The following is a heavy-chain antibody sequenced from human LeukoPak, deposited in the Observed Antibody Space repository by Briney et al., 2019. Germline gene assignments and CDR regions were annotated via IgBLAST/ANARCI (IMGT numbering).Heavy chain of an antibody. CDR2: ISNTGNT. Sequence: SETLSLACSVSGGSTNSHYWSWIRQPPGKRLGCIGYISNTGNTNYNPSLASRVTMSVDTSRAQFFLRLSPVTAADTAIYYCASRPADTTWYGVFDYWSQGTLVTVSS. D-gene: IGHD3-10*01. CDR1: GGSTNSHY. J-gene: IGHJ4*02. V-gene: IGHV4-59*11. CDR3: ASRPADTTWYGVFDY.